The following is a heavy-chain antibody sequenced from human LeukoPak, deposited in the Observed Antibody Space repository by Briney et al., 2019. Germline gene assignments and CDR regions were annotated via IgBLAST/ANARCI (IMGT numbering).Heavy chain of an antibody. CDR2: IYSGGSI. V-gene: IGHV3-53*04. CDR3: ASGSRFDY. J-gene: IGHJ4*02. CDR1: GFTVSDNY. D-gene: IGHD5/OR15-5a*01. Sequence: GVSLRLSCAASGFTVSDNYMSWVRQAPGKGLEWVSVIYSGGSIYYTDSVKGRFTISRHNSKNTLYLQMNSLRTEDTAVYYCASGSRFDYWGQGTLVTVSS.